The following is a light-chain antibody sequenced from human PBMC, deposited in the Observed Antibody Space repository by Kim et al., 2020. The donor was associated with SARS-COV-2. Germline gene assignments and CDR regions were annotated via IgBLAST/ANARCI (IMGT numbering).Light chain of an antibody. J-gene: IGLJ2*01. Sequence: SYELTQPPSVSVSPGQAASITCSGDKLGDKYACWYQQKPGQSPVLVIHQDSKRPSGIPERFSGSNSGNTATLTISGTQAMDEGDYYCQAWDSSSVVFGGGTQLTVL. CDR3: QAWDSSSVV. CDR1: KLGDKY. V-gene: IGLV3-1*01. CDR2: QDS.